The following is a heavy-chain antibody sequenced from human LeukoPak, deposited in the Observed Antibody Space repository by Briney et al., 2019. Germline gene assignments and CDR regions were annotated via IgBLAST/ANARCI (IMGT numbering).Heavy chain of an antibody. D-gene: IGHD4-11*01. V-gene: IGHV1-69*04. J-gene: IGHJ5*02. CDR3: AREVVTTNRNWFDP. CDR2: IIPIFGIA. Sequence: ASVKVSCKASGGTFSSYAISWVRQAPGQGLEWMGRIIPIFGIANYAQKFQGRVTITADKSTSTAYMELSSLRSEDAAVYYCAREVVTTNRNWFDPWGQGTLVTVSS. CDR1: GGTFSSYA.